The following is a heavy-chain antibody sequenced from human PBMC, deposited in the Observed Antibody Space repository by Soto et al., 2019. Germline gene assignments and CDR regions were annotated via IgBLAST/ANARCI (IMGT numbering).Heavy chain of an antibody. D-gene: IGHD4-17*01. V-gene: IGHV1-69*06. CDR1: GGTFSSYA. Sequence: QVQLVQSGAEVKKPGSSVKVSCKASGGTFSSYALNWVRQAPGQGLEWMGGIIPFFGTANYAQKFQGRVTITADKSTSTAYMELSSLRSEDTAVYYCAKSDDYGPKDAFDIWGQGTMVTVSS. J-gene: IGHJ3*02. CDR3: AKSDDYGPKDAFDI. CDR2: IIPFFGTA.